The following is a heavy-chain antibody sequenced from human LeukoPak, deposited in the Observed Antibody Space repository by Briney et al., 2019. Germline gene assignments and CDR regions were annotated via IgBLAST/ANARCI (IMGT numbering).Heavy chain of an antibody. D-gene: IGHD2-2*02. CDR3: ARLGVVVVPAAIRMGAHLFIDY. Sequence: ALVKVSCTASGYTFTSYDINWLRQATGHGPEGMGWMNPNSGATGYAQKFQGRVTMTRSTSINTAYMELSSLRSEDTAVYYCARLGVVVVPAAIRMGAHLFIDYWGQGTLVTVSS. CDR1: GYTFTSYD. V-gene: IGHV1-8*01. J-gene: IGHJ4*02. CDR2: MNPNSGAT.